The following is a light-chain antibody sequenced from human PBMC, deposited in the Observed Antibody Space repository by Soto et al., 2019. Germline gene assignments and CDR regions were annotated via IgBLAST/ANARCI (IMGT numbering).Light chain of an antibody. V-gene: IGKV3-20*01. CDR2: ATS. CDR1: QSVSATY. J-gene: IGKJ1*01. Sequence: EIVLTQSPATLSLSPGERATLSCRASQSVSATYLAWYQQKPAQPPILLFYATSTRSTGIPDRFIGSGSGTDFTLTITRLEPEDFALYYCQQYSSSPWTFGQGTKVDIK. CDR3: QQYSSSPWT.